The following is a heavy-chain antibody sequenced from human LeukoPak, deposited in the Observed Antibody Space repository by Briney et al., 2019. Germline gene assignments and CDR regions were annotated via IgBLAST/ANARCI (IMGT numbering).Heavy chain of an antibody. J-gene: IGHJ5*02. Sequence: SETLSLTCAVYGGSFSGYYWSWIRQPPGKGLEWIGEINDSGSTNYNPSLKSRVTISVDTSKNQFSLKLSSVTAADTAVYYCASHRGSRYCSSTSCYNWFDPWGQGTLVTVSS. CDR1: GGSFSGYY. CDR3: ASHRGSRYCSSTSCYNWFDP. D-gene: IGHD2-2*02. CDR2: INDSGST. V-gene: IGHV4-34*01.